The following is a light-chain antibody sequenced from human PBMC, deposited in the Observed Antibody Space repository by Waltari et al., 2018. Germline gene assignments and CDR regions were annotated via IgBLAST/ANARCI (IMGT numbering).Light chain of an antibody. CDR2: GKN. CDR3: NSRDSSGDVV. J-gene: IGLJ2*01. Sequence: SSELTQDPAVSVALGQTVSIPCQRDRLRPYYVSWFQQQPGQAPALVIYGKNNRPSGITDGFSASTSGSTSSLTIIGAQAEDEADYYCNSRDSSGDVVIGGGTKLTVV. CDR1: RLRPYY. V-gene: IGLV3-19*01.